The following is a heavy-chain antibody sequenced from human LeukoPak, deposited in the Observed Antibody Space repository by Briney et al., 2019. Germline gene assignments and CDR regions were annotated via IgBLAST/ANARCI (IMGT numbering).Heavy chain of an antibody. Sequence: SETLSLTCAVYGGSFSGYYWSWIRQPPGKGLEWIGEINHSGSTNYNPSLKSRVTISVDTSKNQFSLKLSSVTAADMAVYYCASWFKYYDFWSGYSPARPNYGMDVWGQGTTVTVSS. J-gene: IGHJ6*02. CDR3: ASWFKYYDFWSGYSPARPNYGMDV. D-gene: IGHD3-3*01. CDR2: INHSGST. V-gene: IGHV4-34*01. CDR1: GGSFSGYY.